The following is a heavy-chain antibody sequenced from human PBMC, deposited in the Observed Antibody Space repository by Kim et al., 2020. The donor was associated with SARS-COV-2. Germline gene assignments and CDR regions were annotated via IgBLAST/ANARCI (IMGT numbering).Heavy chain of an antibody. V-gene: IGHV4-39*07. CDR2: IYYSGST. Sequence: SETLSLTCTVSGGSISSSSYYWGWIRQPPGKGLEWIGSIYYSGSTYYNPSLKSRVTISVDTSKNQFSLKLSSVTAADTAVYYCARVGMVRGVIITSWFDPWGQGTLVTVSS. J-gene: IGHJ5*02. CDR1: GGSISSSSYY. CDR3: ARVGMVRGVIITSWFDP. D-gene: IGHD3-10*01.